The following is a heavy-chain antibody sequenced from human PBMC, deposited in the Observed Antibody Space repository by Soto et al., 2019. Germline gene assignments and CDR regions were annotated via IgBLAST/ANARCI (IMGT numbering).Heavy chain of an antibody. CDR2: ISGSGSNT. D-gene: IGHD3-10*01. CDR3: AHPYYSGSSYYGIDV. V-gene: IGHV3-23*01. J-gene: IGHJ6*02. Sequence: EVQLLESGGGLVQPGGSLRLSCAASGFTFSSYVMNWVRQAPGKGLEWVSGISGSGSNTYYADPVKGRFTISRDNSNDTQYLQMNSLRAEDTAVYYCAHPYYSGSSYYGIDVCGRGTTVTVSS. CDR1: GFTFSSYV.